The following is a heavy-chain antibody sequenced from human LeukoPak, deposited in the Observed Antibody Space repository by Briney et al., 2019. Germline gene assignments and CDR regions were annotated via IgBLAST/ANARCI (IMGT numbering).Heavy chain of an antibody. CDR1: GFTFSSYA. CDR2: IRGGGGSK. V-gene: IGHV3-23*01. D-gene: IGHD6-6*01. Sequence: GGSLRLSCAASGFTFSSYAMSWVRQAPGKGLEWVAAIRGGGGSKYYADSVKGRFTISRDNSKNTLYLQMNSLRAEDTAVYYCAKSGTQQQLVIFARLSYFDLWGQGPLVSVSS. CDR3: AKSGTQQQLVIFARLSYFDL. J-gene: IGHJ4*02.